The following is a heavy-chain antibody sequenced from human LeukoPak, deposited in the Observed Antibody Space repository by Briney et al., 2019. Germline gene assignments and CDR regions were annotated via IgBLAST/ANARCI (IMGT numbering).Heavy chain of an antibody. V-gene: IGHV1-2*02. J-gene: IGHJ4*02. Sequence: ASVKVSCKASGYTFSGTGWYLYWLRQAPGQGLECRGWIYPNNGATAYAQKFQGRVAMTRDTSISTAYMELRRLRSDDTAVYYCARDGPAQMVEFDYWGQGTLVTVSS. CDR3: ARDGPAQMVEFDY. CDR2: IYPNNGAT. CDR1: GYTFSGTGWY. D-gene: IGHD3-10*01.